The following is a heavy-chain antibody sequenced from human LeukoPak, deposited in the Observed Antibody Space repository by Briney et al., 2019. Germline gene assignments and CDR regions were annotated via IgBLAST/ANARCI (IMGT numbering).Heavy chain of an antibody. D-gene: IGHD2-2*01. CDR3: ARGVKGLPAATGVGWFDP. J-gene: IGHJ5*02. Sequence: PSETLSLTCTVSVGSISSGCYYWSWIRQNPGKGLEWIGYIYYSGSTYYNPSLKSRVTISVDTSKNQFSLKLSSVTAADTAVYYCARGVKGLPAATGVGWFDPWGQGTLVTVSS. V-gene: IGHV4-31*03. CDR1: VGSISSGCYY. CDR2: IYYSGST.